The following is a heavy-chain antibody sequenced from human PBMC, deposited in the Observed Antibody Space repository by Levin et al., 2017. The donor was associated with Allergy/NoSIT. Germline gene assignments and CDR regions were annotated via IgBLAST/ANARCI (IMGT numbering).Heavy chain of an antibody. J-gene: IGHJ5*02. CDR2: INPNSGGT. D-gene: IGHD3-3*01. V-gene: IGHV1-2*06. CDR1: GYTFTGYY. Sequence: ASVKVSCQASGYTFTGYYIHWVRQAPGQGLEWMGRINPNSGGTNYAQKFQGRVTLTRDMSINTAYMELSSLRSDDTATYYCARDSHNIRSLFDPWGQGTLVIVSS. CDR3: ARDSHNIRSLFDP.